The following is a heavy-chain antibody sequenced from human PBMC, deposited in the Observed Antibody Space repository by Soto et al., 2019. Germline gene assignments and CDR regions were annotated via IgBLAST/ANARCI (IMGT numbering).Heavy chain of an antibody. CDR2: INSGGTDT. CDR1: GFTFRSFW. CDR3: ARGFVPNGVGLDY. Sequence: EVQLVESGGGLVQPGGSLRLACGASGFTFRSFWMHWVRQAPGKGLVWVSRINSGGTDTHYADSVKGRFTISRDNAKDTLYLQVNRLRAEDTAVYYCARGFVPNGVGLDYWGQGTLVTVSS. D-gene: IGHD2-8*01. J-gene: IGHJ4*02. V-gene: IGHV3-74*01.